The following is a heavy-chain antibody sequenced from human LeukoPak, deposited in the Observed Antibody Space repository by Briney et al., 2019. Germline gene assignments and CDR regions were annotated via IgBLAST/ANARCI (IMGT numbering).Heavy chain of an antibody. CDR3: ARDRAPSWEYFDY. V-gene: IGHV3-23*01. CDR1: GFTFSTYA. D-gene: IGHD1-26*01. J-gene: IGHJ4*02. Sequence: HTGGSLRLSCAASGFTFSTYAMNWVRQAPGKGLEWVSAISGSGYSTYYADSVKGRFTISRDNSKNSLYLQMNSLRAEDTAVYYCARDRAPSWEYFDYWGQGTLVTVSS. CDR2: ISGSGYST.